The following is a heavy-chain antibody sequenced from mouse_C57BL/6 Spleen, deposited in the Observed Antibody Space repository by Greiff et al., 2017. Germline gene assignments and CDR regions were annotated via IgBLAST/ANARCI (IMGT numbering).Heavy chain of an antibody. Sequence: QVQLLQSGAELVRPGTSVKVSCKASGYAFTNYLIEWVKQRPGKGLEWIGGINPGSGGTNYNGKFKGKATLTADKSSSTAYMQLSSLTSEDSAVLCCARGLIPSVVAPFGYWGQGTTLAVSS. D-gene: IGHD1-1*01. CDR2: INPGSGGT. CDR1: GYAFTNYL. V-gene: IGHV1-54*01. CDR3: ARGLIPSVVAPFGY. J-gene: IGHJ2*01.